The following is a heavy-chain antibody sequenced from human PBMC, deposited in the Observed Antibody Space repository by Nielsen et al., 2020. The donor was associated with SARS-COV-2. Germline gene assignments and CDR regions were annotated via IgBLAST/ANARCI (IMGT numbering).Heavy chain of an antibody. CDR3: AKVGQQLFDY. Sequence: SLKISCAASGFTFDDYAMHWVRQAPGKGLEWVSGISWNSGSIGYADSVKGRFTISRDNAKNSLYLQMNSLRAEDTALYYCAKVGQQLFDYWGQGTLVTVSS. CDR2: ISWNSGSI. CDR1: GFTFDDYA. J-gene: IGHJ4*02. V-gene: IGHV3-9*01. D-gene: IGHD6-13*01.